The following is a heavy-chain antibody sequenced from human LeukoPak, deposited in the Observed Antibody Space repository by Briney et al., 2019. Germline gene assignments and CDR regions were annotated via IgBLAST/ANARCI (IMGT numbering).Heavy chain of an antibody. D-gene: IGHD3-16*02. CDR3: ARAYDYVWGSYRLNAFDI. Sequence: SETLSLTCTVSGGSISSSSYYWGWLRQPPGKGLEWIGSIYYSGSTYYNPSLKSRVTISVDTSKSQFSLKLSSVTAADTAVYYCARAYDYVWGSYRLNAFDIWGQGTMVTVSS. CDR1: GGSISSSSYY. J-gene: IGHJ3*02. V-gene: IGHV4-39*07. CDR2: IYYSGST.